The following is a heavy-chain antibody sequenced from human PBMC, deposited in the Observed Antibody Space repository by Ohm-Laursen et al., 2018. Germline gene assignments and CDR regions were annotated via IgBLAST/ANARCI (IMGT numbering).Heavy chain of an antibody. J-gene: IGHJ5*02. Sequence: SLRLSCAAFGFTFSDYYMSWIRQAPGKGLEWVSYISSSGSTIYYADSAKGRFTISRDNAKNSLYLQMNSLRAEDTAVYYCARVSRGTLQSPWGQGTLVTVSS. CDR2: ISSSGSTI. D-gene: IGHD5-24*01. V-gene: IGHV3-11*01. CDR1: GFTFSDYY. CDR3: ARVSRGTLQSP.